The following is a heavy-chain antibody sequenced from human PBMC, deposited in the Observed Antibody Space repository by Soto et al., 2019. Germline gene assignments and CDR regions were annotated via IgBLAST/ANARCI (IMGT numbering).Heavy chain of an antibody. CDR2: ISSSSSTI. Sequence: GGSMRLSCAASGFTFSSYSVTWVRQDPGKGLEWVSYISSSSSTIYYADSVKGRFTISRDNAKNSLYLQMNSLRAEDTAVYYCARDSGYSYGPLDYWGQGTLVTVSS. CDR3: ARDSGYSYGPLDY. CDR1: GFTFSSYS. V-gene: IGHV3-48*01. J-gene: IGHJ4*02. D-gene: IGHD5-18*01.